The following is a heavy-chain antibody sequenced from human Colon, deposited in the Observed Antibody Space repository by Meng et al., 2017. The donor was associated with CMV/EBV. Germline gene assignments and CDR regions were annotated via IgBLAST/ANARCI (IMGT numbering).Heavy chain of an antibody. CDR3: ARPSYGSGSYGY. J-gene: IGHJ4*02. D-gene: IGHD3-10*01. CDR1: GGCSSSPNW. V-gene: IGHV4-4*02. CDR2: IYHSGTT. Sequence: CAGSGGCSSSPNWWGWVRQPPGKGLEWIGEIYHSGTTNYNPPLQSRLIISVDKSKNQFSLKLTSVTAADTAVYYCARPSYGSGSYGYWGQGILVTVSS.